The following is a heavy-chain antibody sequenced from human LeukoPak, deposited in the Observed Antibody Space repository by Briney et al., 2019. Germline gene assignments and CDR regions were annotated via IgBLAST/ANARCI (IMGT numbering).Heavy chain of an antibody. V-gene: IGHV3-23*01. Sequence: GGSLRLSCAASGFTFSSYGMHWVRQAPGKGLEWVSAISGSGGSTYYADSVKGRFTISRDNSKNTLYLQMNSLRAEDTAVYYCAKDLPAAILPLYYFDYWGQGTLVTVSS. J-gene: IGHJ4*02. D-gene: IGHD2-2*01. CDR1: GFTFSSYG. CDR3: AKDLPAAILPLYYFDY. CDR2: ISGSGGST.